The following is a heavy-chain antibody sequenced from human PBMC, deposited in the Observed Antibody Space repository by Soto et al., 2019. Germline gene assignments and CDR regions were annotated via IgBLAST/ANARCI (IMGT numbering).Heavy chain of an antibody. CDR1: EFSFSRYA. V-gene: IGHV3-23*01. D-gene: IGHD4-17*01. Sequence: GGSLRLSCVASEFSFSRYAMTWVRQSAGKGLQWVAGLGPDGRNTFYGESVRGRFTISRDNSRNTLYLQMSSLRAEDTAVYFCVKQMTTWTDSFFDFWGQGIQVTVSS. CDR3: VKQMTTWTDSFFDF. CDR2: LGPDGRNT. J-gene: IGHJ4*02.